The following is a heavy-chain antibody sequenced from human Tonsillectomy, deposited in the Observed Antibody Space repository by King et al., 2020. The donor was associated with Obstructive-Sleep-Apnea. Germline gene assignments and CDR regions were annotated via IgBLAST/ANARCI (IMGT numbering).Heavy chain of an antibody. Sequence: VQLVESGGGVVQPGRSLRLSCAASGFTFSSYGMHWVRQAPGKGLEWGNFIHSVGSDKYYADSVKGRFTGSRDNSKNTLCLQMNSLRTEDTAVYYCAKVEDDYNYYFDYWGQGTLVTVSS. V-gene: IGHV3-30*02. CDR1: GFTFSSYG. J-gene: IGHJ4*02. D-gene: IGHD5-24*01. CDR2: IHSVGSDK. CDR3: AKVEDDYNYYFDY.